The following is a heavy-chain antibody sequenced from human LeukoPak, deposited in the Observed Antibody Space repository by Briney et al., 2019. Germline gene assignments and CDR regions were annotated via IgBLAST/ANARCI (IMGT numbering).Heavy chain of an antibody. CDR3: ARVVYSAHFDY. CDR1: GGSISSGGYY. V-gene: IGHV4-30-2*03. Sequence: SQTLSLTCTVSGGSISSGGYYWSWIRQPPGKGLEWIGSIYHSGSTYYNPSLKSRVTISVDTSKNQFSLKLSSVTAADTAVYYCARVVYSAHFDYWGQGTLVTVSS. CDR2: IYHSGST. D-gene: IGHD1-26*01. J-gene: IGHJ4*02.